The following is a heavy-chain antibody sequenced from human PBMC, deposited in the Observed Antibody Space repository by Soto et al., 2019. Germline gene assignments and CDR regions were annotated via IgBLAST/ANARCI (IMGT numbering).Heavy chain of an antibody. V-gene: IGHV4-38-2*01. D-gene: IGHD1-7*01. CDR1: VYSISIGYY. J-gene: IGHJ5*02. Sequence: AETLCLTCAVSVYSISIGYYWGWIRQPPVKGLEWIGSIYHSGSTYYNPSLKSRVTISVDTSKNQFSLKLSSVTAADTAVYYCARGVMVELRRGNQNWFDPWGQGTLVTVSS. CDR2: IYHSGST. CDR3: ARGVMVELRRGNQNWFDP.